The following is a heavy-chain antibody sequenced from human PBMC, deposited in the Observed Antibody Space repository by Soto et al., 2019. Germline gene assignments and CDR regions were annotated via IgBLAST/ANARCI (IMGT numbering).Heavy chain of an antibody. D-gene: IGHD6-6*01. Sequence: LSLTCTVSGGSISSYYWSWIRQPPGKGLEWIGYIFYSGFTNYNPSLKSRVTISVDTSKNQFSLKLNSMTAAGTAVYYCAREGYSSSSFDYWRHGTLATVSS. CDR1: GGSISSYY. CDR3: AREGYSSSSFDY. CDR2: IFYSGFT. J-gene: IGHJ4*01. V-gene: IGHV4-59*01.